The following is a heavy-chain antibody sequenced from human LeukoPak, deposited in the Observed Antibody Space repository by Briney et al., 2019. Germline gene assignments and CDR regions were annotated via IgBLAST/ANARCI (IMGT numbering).Heavy chain of an antibody. V-gene: IGHV1-18*01. D-gene: IGHD6-19*01. CDR1: GYTFTSYG. J-gene: IGHJ4*02. CDR2: ISAYNGNT. CDR3: ARLAGSGWYDGATTFDY. Sequence: GASVTVSCTASGYTFTSYGISWVRQAPGQGLEWMGWISAYNGNTNYAQKLQGRVTMTTDTSTSTAYMELRSLRSDDTAVYYCARLAGSGWYDGATTFDYWGQGTLVTVSS.